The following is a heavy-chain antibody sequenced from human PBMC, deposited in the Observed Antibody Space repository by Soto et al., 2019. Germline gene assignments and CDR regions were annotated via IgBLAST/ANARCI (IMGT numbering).Heavy chain of an antibody. CDR2: IIPIFGTA. D-gene: IGHD6-13*01. CDR3: AAEVRIAAAGAYYYGMDV. J-gene: IGHJ6*02. Sequence: SVKVSCKASGGTFSSYAISWVRQAPGQGLEWMGGIIPIFGTANYAQKFQGRVTITADKSTSTAYMELSSLRSEDTAVYYCAAEVRIAAAGAYYYGMDVWGQGTTVTVSS. V-gene: IGHV1-69*06. CDR1: GGTFSSYA.